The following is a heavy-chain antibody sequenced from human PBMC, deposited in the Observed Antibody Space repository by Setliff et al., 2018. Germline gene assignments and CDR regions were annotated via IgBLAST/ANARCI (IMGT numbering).Heavy chain of an antibody. CDR2: TYHSGST. CDR1: GGSISSGYY. D-gene: IGHD2-2*01. Sequence: TLSLTCAVSGGSISSGYYWGWIRQPPGKGLEWIGSTYHSGSTDYNPSLKSRVTISVDTSKNQFSLKLSSVTAADTAVYYCARICSSTSCPYYYGMDVWGQGTTVTVSS. J-gene: IGHJ6*02. CDR3: ARICSSTSCPYYYGMDV. V-gene: IGHV4-38-2*01.